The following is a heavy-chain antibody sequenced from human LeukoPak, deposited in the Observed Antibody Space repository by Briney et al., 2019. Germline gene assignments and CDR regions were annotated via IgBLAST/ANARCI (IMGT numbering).Heavy chain of an antibody. D-gene: IGHD3-16*02. Sequence: PGGSLRLSCAASGFTFSSYGMSWVRQAPGKGLEWVSAISGSGGSTYYADSVKGRFTISRDNSKNTLYLQMNSLRAEDTAVYYCARVLRLGELSVGYWGQGTLVTVSS. J-gene: IGHJ4*02. CDR3: ARVLRLGELSVGY. V-gene: IGHV3-23*01. CDR1: GFTFSSYG. CDR2: ISGSGGST.